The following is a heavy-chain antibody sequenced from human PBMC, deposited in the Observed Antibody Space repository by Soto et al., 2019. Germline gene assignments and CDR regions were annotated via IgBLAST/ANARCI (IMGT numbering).Heavy chain of an antibody. J-gene: IGHJ4*02. CDR3: ARDPPPYYYDSSGQDY. D-gene: IGHD3-22*01. V-gene: IGHV1-18*04. Sequence: ASVKVSCKASGYTFTSYGISWVRQAPGQGLEWMGWISTYKGNTNYAQKLQGRVTMTTDTSTSTAYMELRSLRSDDTAVYYCARDPPPYYYDSSGQDYWGQGTLVTVSS. CDR2: ISTYKGNT. CDR1: GYTFTSYG.